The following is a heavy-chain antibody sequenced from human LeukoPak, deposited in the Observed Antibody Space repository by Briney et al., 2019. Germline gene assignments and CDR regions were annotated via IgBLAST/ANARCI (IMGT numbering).Heavy chain of an antibody. Sequence: SETLSLTCTVSGGSISSYYWSWIRQPPGKGLEWIGYIYYSGSTNYNPSLKRRGTISVDTSKNQFSLKLSSVTAADTAVYYCASGARGYSYGTMFYWGQGTLVTVSS. V-gene: IGHV4-59*01. CDR2: IYYSGST. CDR3: ASGARGYSYGTMFY. D-gene: IGHD5-18*01. J-gene: IGHJ4*02. CDR1: GGSISSYY.